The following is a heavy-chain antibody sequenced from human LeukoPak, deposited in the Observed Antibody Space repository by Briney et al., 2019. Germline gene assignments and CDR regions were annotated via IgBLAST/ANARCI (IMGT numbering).Heavy chain of an antibody. V-gene: IGHV1-46*01. J-gene: IGHJ4*02. CDR1: GYTFTSYY. D-gene: IGHD5/OR15-5a*01. CDR3: ARDLRGASGHGRLDY. CDR2: INPSGGST. Sequence: ASVKVSCKASGYTFTSYYMHWVRQAPGQGLEWMGIINPSGGSTSYAQKFQGSVTMTRDTSTSTVYMELSSLRSEDTAVYYCARDLRGASGHGRLDYWGQGNLVTVSS.